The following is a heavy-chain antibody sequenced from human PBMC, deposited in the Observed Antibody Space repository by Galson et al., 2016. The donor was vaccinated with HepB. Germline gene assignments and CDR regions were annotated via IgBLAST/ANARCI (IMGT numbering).Heavy chain of an antibody. Sequence: SVKVSCKASGGTIGSYAISWVRQAPGQGLVWMGRIIPILGITNYAQRFQGRVTITADKSPTTDYMELSSLRSEDTAVYFCVRYNWGMGPGTYDIWGQGTMVAVSS. J-gene: IGHJ3*02. CDR1: GGTIGSYA. CDR3: VRYNWGMGPGTYDI. V-gene: IGHV1-69*04. D-gene: IGHD1-1*01. CDR2: IIPILGIT.